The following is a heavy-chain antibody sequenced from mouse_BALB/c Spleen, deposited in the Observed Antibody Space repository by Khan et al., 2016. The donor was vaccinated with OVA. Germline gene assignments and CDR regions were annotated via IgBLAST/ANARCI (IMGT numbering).Heavy chain of an antibody. CDR3: ARGRAY. V-gene: IGHV3-2*02. D-gene: IGHD3-3*01. CDR1: GYSITSDYA. Sequence: EVQLQESGPGLVKPSQSLSLTCTVTGYSITSDYAWNWIRQFPGNKLEWMGYITYSGSTSYTPSLKSRFSITRDTSKNQFFLQLNSLTTEDTATYYCARGRAYWGHGTLVTVSA. CDR2: ITYSGST. J-gene: IGHJ3*01.